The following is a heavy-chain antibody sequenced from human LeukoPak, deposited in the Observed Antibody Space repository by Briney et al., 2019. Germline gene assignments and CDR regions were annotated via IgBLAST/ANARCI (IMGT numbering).Heavy chain of an antibody. CDR2: IKSKTDGGTT. CDR3: ITRYS. Sequence: GSLRLSCAASGFTFTNAWMNWVRQAPGKGLEWVGRIKSKTDGGTTDYAAPVKGRFTISRDDSKNTVDIQVNSLKSKDTAVYYCITRYSWGQGTLVTVSS. D-gene: IGHD1-1*01. J-gene: IGHJ4*02. V-gene: IGHV3-15*01. CDR1: GFTFTNAW.